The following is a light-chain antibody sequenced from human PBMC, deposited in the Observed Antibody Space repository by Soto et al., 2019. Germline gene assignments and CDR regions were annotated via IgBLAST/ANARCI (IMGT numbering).Light chain of an antibody. CDR2: AAS. CDR3: QQSYTAPLT. Sequence: DIPMTQSPSSLSASVGDRVTISCRASQSISTYLNWYQQKPGKAPDLLTYAASSLQSGVPPRFSGSGSGTDFTLTIMSLQPEDFATYYCQQSYTAPLTFGGGTKVEIK. CDR1: QSISTY. V-gene: IGKV1-39*01. J-gene: IGKJ4*01.